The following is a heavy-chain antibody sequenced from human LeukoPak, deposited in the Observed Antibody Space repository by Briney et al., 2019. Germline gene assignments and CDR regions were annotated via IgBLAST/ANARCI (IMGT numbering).Heavy chain of an antibody. CDR2: INHSGST. J-gene: IGHJ4*02. CDR3: ARGPMTTVTPLGY. CDR1: DGSISSSTYY. Sequence: PSETLSLTCTVSDGSISSSTYYWGWIRQPPGKGLEWIGEINHSGSTNYNPSLKSRVTISMDTSKNQFFLKLSSVTAADTAVYYCARGPMTTVTPLGYWGPGTLVIVSS. V-gene: IGHV4-39*07. D-gene: IGHD4-17*01.